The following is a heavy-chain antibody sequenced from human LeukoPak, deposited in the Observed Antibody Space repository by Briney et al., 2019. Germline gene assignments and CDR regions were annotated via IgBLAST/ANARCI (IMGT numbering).Heavy chain of an antibody. CDR3: ATRSDLAYCGGDCYSAYDAFDI. D-gene: IGHD2-21*02. J-gene: IGHJ3*02. V-gene: IGHV1-69*01. Sequence: SVKVSCKASGGAFSSYAISWVRQAPGQGLEWMGGIIPIFGTANYAQKFQGRVTITADESTGSAYMELTSLRSEDTAVYYCATRSDLAYCGGDCYSAYDAFDIWGQGTMVTVSS. CDR2: IIPIFGTA. CDR1: GGAFSSYA.